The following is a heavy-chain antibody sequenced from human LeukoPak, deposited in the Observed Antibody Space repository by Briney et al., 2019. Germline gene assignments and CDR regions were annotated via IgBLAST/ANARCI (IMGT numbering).Heavy chain of an antibody. CDR3: AREGDITMVRGVITAFDI. CDR2: INPNSGGT. Sequence: GASVKVSCKASGYTFTGYYMHWVRQAPGQGLEWMGWINPNSGGTNYAQKFQGRVTMTRDTSISTAYMELSSLRSEDTAVYYCAREGDITMVRGVITAFDIWGQGTMVTVSS. V-gene: IGHV1-2*02. CDR1: GYTFTGYY. D-gene: IGHD3-10*01. J-gene: IGHJ3*02.